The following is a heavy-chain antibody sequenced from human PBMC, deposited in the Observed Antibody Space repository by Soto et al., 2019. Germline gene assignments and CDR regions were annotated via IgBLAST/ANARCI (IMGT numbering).Heavy chain of an antibody. Sequence: QVQLVQSGAEVKKPGASLKVSCKASGYIFTTYIITWVRQAPGQGLEWMGWIRAYNGDTTYPQKVQGRVTMTMETSTSTAYMELRSLRSADTAVYYCARIAAESDCAMDVWGQGTTVTVSS. V-gene: IGHV1-18*01. J-gene: IGHJ6*02. CDR1: GYIFTTYI. CDR2: IRAYNGDT. D-gene: IGHD6-25*01. CDR3: ARIAAESDCAMDV.